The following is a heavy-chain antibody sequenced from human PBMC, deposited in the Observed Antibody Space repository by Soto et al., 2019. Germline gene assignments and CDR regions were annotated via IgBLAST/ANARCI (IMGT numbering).Heavy chain of an antibody. Sequence: ASVKVSCKASGYTFTSYGISWVRQAPGQGLEWMGWISAYNGNTNYAQKLQGRVTMTTDTSTSTAYMELRSLRSDDAAVYYCVVAAQPYYFDYWGQGTLVTVSS. CDR1: GYTFTSYG. D-gene: IGHD2-15*01. V-gene: IGHV1-18*01. J-gene: IGHJ4*02. CDR2: ISAYNGNT. CDR3: VVAAQPYYFDY.